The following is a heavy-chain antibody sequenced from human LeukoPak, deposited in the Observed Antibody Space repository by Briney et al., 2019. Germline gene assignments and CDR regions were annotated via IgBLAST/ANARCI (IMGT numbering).Heavy chain of an antibody. CDR1: GFNFNRFA. J-gene: IGHJ3*01. CDR2: ISSDSSNK. Sequence: GGSLRLSCAASGFNFNRFAMHWGRQVPGRGLEWVAVISSDSSNKNYVESVRGRFTISRENSVNTLYLEMNTLTTDDAGVYYCAKVRRMEWMTPLSDDFDVWGQGTMVTVSS. CDR3: AKVRRMEWMTPLSDDFDV. D-gene: IGHD3-3*01. V-gene: IGHV3-30*04.